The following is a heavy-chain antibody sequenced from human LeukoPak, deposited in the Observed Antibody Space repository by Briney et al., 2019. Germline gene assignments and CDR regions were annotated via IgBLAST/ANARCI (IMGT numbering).Heavy chain of an antibody. D-gene: IGHD2-15*01. CDR2: ISYDGSNK. CDR3: AKSWAVEYYFDY. CDR1: GFTFSSYG. V-gene: IGHV3-30*18. J-gene: IGHJ4*02. Sequence: SGGSLRLSCAASGFTFSSYGMHWVRQAPGKGLEWVAVISYDGSNKYYADSVKGRFTISRDNSKNTLYLQMNSLRAEDTAVYYCAKSWAVEYYFDYWGQGTLVTVSS.